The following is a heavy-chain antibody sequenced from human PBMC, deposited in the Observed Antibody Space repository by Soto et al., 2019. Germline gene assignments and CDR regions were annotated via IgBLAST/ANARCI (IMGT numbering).Heavy chain of an antibody. CDR1: GFTFSTYA. J-gene: IGHJ6*03. D-gene: IGHD2-8*01. CDR2: ITTSGGNT. CDR3: AGRYCTNGVCYTSYYYYIDV. Sequence: EVQLLESGGGLVQPGGSLRLSCAASGFTFSTYAMSWVRQAPGKGLEWVSTITTSGGNTYYADSVQGRFTISRDNANNTLYRQMNSLRADDTAVYYCAGRYCTNGVCYTSYYYYIDVLGKGTTVTVSS. V-gene: IGHV3-23*01.